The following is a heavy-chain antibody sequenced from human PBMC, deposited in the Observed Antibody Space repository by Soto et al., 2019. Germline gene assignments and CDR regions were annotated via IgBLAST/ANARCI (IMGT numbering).Heavy chain of an antibody. V-gene: IGHV1-58*01. D-gene: IGHD6-13*01. J-gene: IGHJ4*02. CDR1: GFTFTSSA. CDR2: IVVGSGNT. CDR3: AADRGGADSSSWYYFHY. Sequence: ASVKVSCKTSGFTFTSSAVQWVRQARGQRLEWIGWIVVGSGNTNYAQKFQERVTITRDMSTSTAYMELSSLRSEDTAVYYCAADRGGADSSSWYYFHYWGQGTLVTV.